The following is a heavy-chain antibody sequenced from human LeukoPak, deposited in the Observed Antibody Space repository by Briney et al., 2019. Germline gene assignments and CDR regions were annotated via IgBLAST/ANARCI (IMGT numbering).Heavy chain of an antibody. CDR3: ARVGGYCSSTSCYGAFDI. J-gene: IGHJ3*02. Sequence: ASVKVSCKASGGTFSSYAVDWVRQAPGQGLESMGGIIPIFGTANYAQKFQGRVTITAVESTSTAYMELSSLKSEDTALYYCARVGGYCSSTSCYGAFDIWGQGTMVTVSS. V-gene: IGHV1-69*13. CDR2: IIPIFGTA. D-gene: IGHD2-2*01. CDR1: GGTFSSYA.